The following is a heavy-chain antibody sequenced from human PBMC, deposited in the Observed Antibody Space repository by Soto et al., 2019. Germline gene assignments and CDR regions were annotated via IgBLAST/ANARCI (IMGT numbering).Heavy chain of an antibody. CDR3: AREFDEEQQLRWFDP. V-gene: IGHV1-18*04. CDR2: ISAYNGNT. D-gene: IGHD6-13*01. J-gene: IGHJ5*02. Sequence: VKLVQSGAEVKKPGASVKVSCKASGYTFTSYGISWVRQAPGQGLEWMGWISAYNGNTNYAQKLQGRVTMTTDTSTSTAYMALRSLRSDDTAVYYCAREFDEEQQLRWFDPWGQGTLVTVSS. CDR1: GYTFTSYG.